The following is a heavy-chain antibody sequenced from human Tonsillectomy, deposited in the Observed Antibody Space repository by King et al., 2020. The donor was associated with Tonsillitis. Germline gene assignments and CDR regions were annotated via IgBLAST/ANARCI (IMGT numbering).Heavy chain of an antibody. J-gene: IGHJ4*02. CDR1: GYTFTSYG. Sequence: QRVQSGAEVKKPGASVKVSCKASGYTFTSYGNSWGRQAPGQGFEWMGWISAYNGNTNFAQKRQGRVTMCRDTSTSTAYMELRSLRSDDTAVYYCARDSGGSYSFYLDFWGQGTLVTVSS. V-gene: IGHV1-18*01. D-gene: IGHD1-26*01. CDR2: ISAYNGNT. CDR3: ARDSGGSYSFYLDF.